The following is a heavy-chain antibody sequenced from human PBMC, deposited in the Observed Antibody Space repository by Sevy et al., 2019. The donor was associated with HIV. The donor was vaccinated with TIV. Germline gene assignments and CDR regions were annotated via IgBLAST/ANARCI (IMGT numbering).Heavy chain of an antibody. CDR3: ARGGASIAARLEYYYYMDV. Sequence: GGSLRLSCAASGFTFSSYAMHWVRQAPGKGLEWVAVISYDGSNKYYADSVKDRFTISRDNSKNTLYLQMNSLRAEDTAVYYCARGGASIAARLEYYYYMDVWGKGTTVTVSS. CDR1: GFTFSSYA. J-gene: IGHJ6*03. CDR2: ISYDGSNK. V-gene: IGHV3-30-3*01. D-gene: IGHD6-6*01.